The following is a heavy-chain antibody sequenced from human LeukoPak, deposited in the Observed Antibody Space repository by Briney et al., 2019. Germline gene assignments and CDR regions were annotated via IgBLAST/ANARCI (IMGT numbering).Heavy chain of an antibody. V-gene: IGHV5-51*01. CDR1: GYSFTTYW. CDR3: ARLSTLTSPFDY. J-gene: IGHJ4*02. Sequence: GESLKISCKGSGYSFTTYWVAWVRQMPGKGLEWMGIIFPGDPDTRYSPSFQGQVTISADTSLSTAYVQWSSLKASDTAMYYCARLSTLTSPFDYWGQGTLVTVSS. CDR2: IFPGDPDT.